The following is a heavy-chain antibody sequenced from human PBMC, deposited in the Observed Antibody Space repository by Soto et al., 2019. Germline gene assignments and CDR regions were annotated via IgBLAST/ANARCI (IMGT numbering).Heavy chain of an antibody. CDR3: ANYIGSDDSSGWSYYYYYGMDV. V-gene: IGHV1-69*13. J-gene: IGHJ6*02. D-gene: IGHD6-19*01. CDR2: IIPIFGTA. CDR1: GGTFSSYA. Sequence: SVKVSCKASGGTFSSYAISWVRQAPGQGLEWMGGIIPIFGTANYAQKFQGRVTITADESTSTAYMELSSLRSEDTAVYYCANYIGSDDSSGWSYYYYYGMDVWGQGTRVTVSS.